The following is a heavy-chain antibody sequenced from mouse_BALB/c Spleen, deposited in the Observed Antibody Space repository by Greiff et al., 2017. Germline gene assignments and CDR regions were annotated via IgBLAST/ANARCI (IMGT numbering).Heavy chain of an antibody. D-gene: IGHD2-4*01. CDR1: GFSLTSYG. V-gene: IGHV2-9*02. CDR2: IWAGGST. J-gene: IGHJ4*01. CDR3: ARDGGYDYDSDAMDY. Sequence: VKLMESGPGLVAPSQSLSITCTVSGFSLTSYGVHWVRQPPGKGLEWLGVIWAGGSTNYNSALMSRLSISKDNSKSQVFLKMNSLQTDDTAMYYCARDGGYDYDSDAMDYWGQGTSVTVSS.